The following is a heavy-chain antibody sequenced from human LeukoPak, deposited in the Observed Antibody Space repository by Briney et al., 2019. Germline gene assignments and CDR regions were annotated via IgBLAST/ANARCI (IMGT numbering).Heavy chain of an antibody. V-gene: IGHV4-61*01. CDR3: ARVGTTGTPFDY. J-gene: IGHJ4*02. CDR2: VYFSGIT. D-gene: IGHD1-1*01. CDR1: DGSVSSSHYY. Sequence: SETLSLTCTVSDGSVSSSHYYWSWIRQPPGKGLEWIGYVYFSGITNYNPSLKSRVAISVDTSKNEFSLMLNSVTAADTAIYYCARVGTTGTPFDYWGQGTLVTVSS.